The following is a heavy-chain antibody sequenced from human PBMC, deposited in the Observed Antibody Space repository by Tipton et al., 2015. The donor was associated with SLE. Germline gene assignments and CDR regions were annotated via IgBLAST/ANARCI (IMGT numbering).Heavy chain of an antibody. CDR3: ARGGGSDAFDI. CDR2: IYHSGST. V-gene: IGHV4-38-2*01. J-gene: IGHJ3*02. CDR1: GYSISSGYY. Sequence: LSLTCAVSGYSISSGYYWGWIRQPPGKGLEWIGSIYHSGSTNYNPSLKSRVTISVDTSKNQFSLKLSSVTAADTAVYYCARGGGSDAFDIWGQGTMVTVSS. D-gene: IGHD4-23*01.